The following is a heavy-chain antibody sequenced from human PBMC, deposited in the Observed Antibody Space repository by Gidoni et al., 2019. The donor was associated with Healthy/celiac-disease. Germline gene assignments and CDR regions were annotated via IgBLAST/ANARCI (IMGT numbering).Heavy chain of an antibody. CDR1: GFTFDDYA. J-gene: IGHJ4*02. D-gene: IGHD5-12*01. CDR2: ISWNSGSI. CDR3: AKAVDGYNPYISDY. V-gene: IGHV3-9*01. Sequence: EVQLVESGGGLVQPGRSLRLSCAASGFTFDDYAMHWVRQAPGKGLEWVSGISWNSGSIGYADSVKGRFTISRDNAKNSLYLQMNSLRAEDTALYYCAKAVDGYNPYISDYWGQGTLVTVSS.